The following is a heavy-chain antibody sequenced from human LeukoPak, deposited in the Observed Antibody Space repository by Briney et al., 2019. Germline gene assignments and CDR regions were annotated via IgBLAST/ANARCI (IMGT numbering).Heavy chain of an antibody. CDR1: GFAVSSNY. D-gene: IGHD6-19*01. V-gene: IGHV3-66*02. CDR2: IYTGGTT. Sequence: PGGSLRLSCAASGFAVSSNYMSWVRQAPGKGLEWVSVIYTGGTTYYADSVKGRFTISRDNSKNTVYLQMNSLRVDDTAVYYCARGWDVDVGFDCWGQGTLVTVSS. J-gene: IGHJ4*02. CDR3: ARGWDVDVGFDC.